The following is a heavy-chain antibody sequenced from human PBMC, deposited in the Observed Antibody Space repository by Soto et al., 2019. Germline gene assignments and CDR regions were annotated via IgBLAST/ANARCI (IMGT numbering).Heavy chain of an antibody. Sequence: EVQLVETGGGLIQPGGSLRLSCAASGFTVSSNYMSWVRQAPGKGLEWVSVIYTGGSTYYADSVKGRFTISRDNSRNTLYLQMNSLRAEDTAVYYCARARTAVYDFWGQGTLVTVSS. J-gene: IGHJ4*02. CDR2: IYTGGST. CDR1: GFTVSSNY. CDR3: ARARTAVYDF. D-gene: IGHD4-17*01. V-gene: IGHV3-53*02.